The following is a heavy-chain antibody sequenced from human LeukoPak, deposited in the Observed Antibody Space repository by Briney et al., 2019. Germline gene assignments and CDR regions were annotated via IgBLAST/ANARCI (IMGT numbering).Heavy chain of an antibody. V-gene: IGHV1-2*02. Sequence: ASVTVSFTSAGYTFTVYYMHWVRHAPGPGLERMGWINPNSGGTNYAQKFQGRVTMTRDTSISTAYMELSRLRSDDTAVYYCAREVRGFDPWGQGTLVTVSS. D-gene: IGHD3-10*01. CDR1: GYTFTVYY. CDR3: AREVRGFDP. CDR2: INPNSGGT. J-gene: IGHJ5*02.